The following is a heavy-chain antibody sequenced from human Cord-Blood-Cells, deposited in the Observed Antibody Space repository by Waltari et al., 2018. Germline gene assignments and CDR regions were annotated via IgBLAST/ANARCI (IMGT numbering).Heavy chain of an antibody. V-gene: IGHV1-69*01. D-gene: IGHD1-1*01. J-gene: IGHJ4*02. CDR3: ARSATGTHFDY. CDR2: IIPIFGTA. Sequence: VRQAACQGLEWMGGIIPIFGTANYAQKFQGRVTITADESTSTAYMELSSLRSEDTAVYYCARSATGTHFDYWGQGTLVTVSS.